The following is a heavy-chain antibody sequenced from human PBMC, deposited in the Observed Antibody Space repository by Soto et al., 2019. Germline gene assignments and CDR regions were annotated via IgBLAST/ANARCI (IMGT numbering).Heavy chain of an antibody. CDR2: INPSGGST. D-gene: IGHD5-18*01. J-gene: IGHJ6*02. CDR3: ARVEYSYGPTDEYYGMDV. Sequence: QVQLVQSGAEVKKPGASVKVSCKASGYTFTSYYMHWVRQAPGQGLEWMGIINPSGGSTSYAQKFQGRVTMTRDTSTSTVYMELSSLRSEDTAVYYCARVEYSYGPTDEYYGMDVWGQGTTVTVSS. CDR1: GYTFTSYY. V-gene: IGHV1-46*01.